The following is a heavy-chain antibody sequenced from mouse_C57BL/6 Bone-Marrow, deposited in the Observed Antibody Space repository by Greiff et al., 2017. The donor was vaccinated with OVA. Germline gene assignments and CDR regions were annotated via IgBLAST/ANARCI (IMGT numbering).Heavy chain of an antibody. Sequence: VQLQESGAELVRPGASVTLSCKASGYTFTDYEMHWVKQTPVHGLEWIGAIDPETGGTAYNQKFKGKAILTADKSSSTAYMELRSLTSEDSAVYYCTRHDGYPFAYWSQGTLVTVSA. D-gene: IGHD2-3*01. CDR1: GYTFTDYE. V-gene: IGHV1-15*01. CDR2: IDPETGGT. CDR3: TRHDGYPFAY. J-gene: IGHJ3*01.